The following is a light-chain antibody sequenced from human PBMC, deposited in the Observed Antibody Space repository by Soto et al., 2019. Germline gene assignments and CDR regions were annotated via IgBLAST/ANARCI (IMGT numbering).Light chain of an antibody. CDR2: GAS. CDR3: QQYDSLAQCT. Sequence: DIQMTQSPSSLSASVGDRVTITCQASQDIKNYLNWYQQKPGKAPKLLIYGASNLETGVPSRFSGGGSGTDFTFTITSLQPEYFATYYCQQYDSLAQCTFGGGTKVEIE. J-gene: IGKJ4*01. V-gene: IGKV1-33*01. CDR1: QDIKNY.